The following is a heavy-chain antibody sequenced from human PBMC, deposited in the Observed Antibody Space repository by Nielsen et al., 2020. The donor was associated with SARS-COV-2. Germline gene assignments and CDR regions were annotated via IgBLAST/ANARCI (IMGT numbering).Heavy chain of an antibody. Sequence: SLKISCAASGFTFDDYAMHWVRQAPGKGLEWVSGISWNSGSIGYADSVKGRFTISRDNAKNSLYLQMNSLRAEDTALYYCAKDIDYYDSSGYFDYWGQGTLVTVSS. D-gene: IGHD3-22*01. CDR1: GFTFDDYA. CDR3: AKDIDYYDSSGYFDY. J-gene: IGHJ4*02. V-gene: IGHV3-9*01. CDR2: ISWNSGSI.